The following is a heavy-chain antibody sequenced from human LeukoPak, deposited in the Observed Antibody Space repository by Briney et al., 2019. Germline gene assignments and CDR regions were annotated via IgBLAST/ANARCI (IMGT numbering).Heavy chain of an antibody. CDR3: TTDFGYSSGWYFSAFDY. J-gene: IGHJ4*02. D-gene: IGHD6-19*01. V-gene: IGHV3-15*07. Sequence: GSLRLSCAASGFTSSNAWMNWVRQAPGKGLEWVGRIKSKTDGGTTDYAAPVKGRFTISRDDSKNTLYLQMNSLKTEDTAVYYCTTDFGYSSGWYFSAFDYWGQGTLVTVSS. CDR2: IKSKTDGGTT. CDR1: GFTSSNAW.